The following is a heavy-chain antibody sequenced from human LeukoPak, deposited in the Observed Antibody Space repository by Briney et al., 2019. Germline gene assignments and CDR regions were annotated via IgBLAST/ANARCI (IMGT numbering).Heavy chain of an antibody. D-gene: IGHD1-26*01. CDR2: ISSSSSYI. CDR3: AKGRVATKRAEYFQH. V-gene: IGHV3-23*01. CDR1: GFTFSSYA. Sequence: GGSLRLSCAASGFTFSSYAMNWVRQAPGKGLEWVSSISSSSSYIYYADSVKGRFTISRDNSKNTLYLQMNSLRAEDTAVYYCAKGRVATKRAEYFQHWGQGTLVTVSS. J-gene: IGHJ1*01.